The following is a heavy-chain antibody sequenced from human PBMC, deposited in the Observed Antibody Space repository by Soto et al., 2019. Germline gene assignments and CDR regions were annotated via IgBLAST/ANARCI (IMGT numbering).Heavy chain of an antibody. CDR2: INYSGST. CDR3: ARQEYGDDGEVGYFQH. J-gene: IGHJ1*01. CDR1: GGSISSSIYY. D-gene: IGHD4-17*01. V-gene: IGHV4-39*01. Sequence: QLQLQESGPGPVKPSETLSLTCTVSGGSISSSIYYWAWIRQPPGKGLEWIGSINYSGSTYYNPSLKSRVIISVDTSKNQFSLKLSSVTAADTAVYYCARQEYGDDGEVGYFQHWGQGTLVTVSS.